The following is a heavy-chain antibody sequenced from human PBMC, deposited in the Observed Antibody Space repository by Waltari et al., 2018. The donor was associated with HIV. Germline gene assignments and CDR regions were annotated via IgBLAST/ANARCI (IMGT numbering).Heavy chain of an antibody. Sequence: QEQLVQSGAEVKKPGASVKVSCKASRYTFTSHDIHWVRQAPGQGLEWVGWMNPDSCNTGYAQNFQVRVNMTRTTSINTAYLELYSLTSDDTAVYYCARTPYCVGGDCYARGIYFEFWGQGTLVTVSS. CDR2: MNPDSCNT. CDR3: ARTPYCVGGDCYARGIYFEF. J-gene: IGHJ4*02. D-gene: IGHD2-21*02. CDR1: RYTFTSHD. V-gene: IGHV1-8*01.